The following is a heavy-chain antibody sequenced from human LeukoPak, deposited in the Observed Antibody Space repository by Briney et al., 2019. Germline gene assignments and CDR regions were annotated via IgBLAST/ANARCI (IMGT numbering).Heavy chain of an antibody. V-gene: IGHV3-21*01. CDR2: ISSSSSYI. J-gene: IGHJ6*03. CDR3: ARDLERYSSGYYFYYMDV. D-gene: IGHD4-11*01. Sequence: GGSLRFSGAASGFTFSSYSMNWVRQAPGKGLEWFSSISSSSSYIYYADSVKGRFTISRDNAKNSLYLQMNSLRAEDTAVYYCARDLERYSSGYYFYYMDVWGKGTTVTVSS. CDR1: GFTFSSYS.